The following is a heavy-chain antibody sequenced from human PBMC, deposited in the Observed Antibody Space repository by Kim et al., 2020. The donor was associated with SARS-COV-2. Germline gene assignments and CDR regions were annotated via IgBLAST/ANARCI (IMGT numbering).Heavy chain of an antibody. CDR2: IIPIFGTA. Sequence: SVKVSCKASGGTFSSYAISWVRQAPGQGLEWMGGIIPIFGTANYAQKFQGRVTITADESTSTAYMELSSLRSEDTAVYYCAGSRPDYYDSSGYYGTSCGYWGQGTLVTVSS. V-gene: IGHV1-69*13. CDR3: AGSRPDYYDSSGYYGTSCGY. D-gene: IGHD3-22*01. CDR1: GGTFSSYA. J-gene: IGHJ4*02.